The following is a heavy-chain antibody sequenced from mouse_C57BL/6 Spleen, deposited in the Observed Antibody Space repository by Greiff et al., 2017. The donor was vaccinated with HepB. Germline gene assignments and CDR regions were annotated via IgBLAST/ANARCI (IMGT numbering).Heavy chain of an antibody. Sequence: VQLQESGPELVKPGASVKISCKASGYAFSSSWMNWVKQRPGKGLEWIGRIYPGDGDTNYNGKFKGKATLTADKSSSTAYMQLSSLTSEDSAVYFCARPVVAEGYYFDYWGQGTTLTVSS. CDR1: GYAFSSSW. CDR2: IYPGDGDT. V-gene: IGHV1-82*01. CDR3: ARPVVAEGYYFDY. J-gene: IGHJ2*01. D-gene: IGHD1-1*01.